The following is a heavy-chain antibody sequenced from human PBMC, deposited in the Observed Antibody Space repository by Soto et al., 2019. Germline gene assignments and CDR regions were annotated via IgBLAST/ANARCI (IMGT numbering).Heavy chain of an antibody. D-gene: IGHD3-9*01. J-gene: IGHJ3*02. V-gene: IGHV3-48*01. CDR3: ATGTDFGWLDNPSHALDI. CDR1: GFTPSRLS. CDR2: INSAGSII. Sequence: EVQLVQSGGALVQPGGSLRLSCAASGFTPSRLSMNWVRQAPGKGLEWISYINSAGSIIYYADSVKGRFTISRDNAKNSLYLQMNSLRAEDTAVYYCATGTDFGWLDNPSHALDIWGQGTMVTVSS.